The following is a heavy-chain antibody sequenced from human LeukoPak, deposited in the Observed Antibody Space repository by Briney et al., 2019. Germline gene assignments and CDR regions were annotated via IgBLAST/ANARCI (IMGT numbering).Heavy chain of an antibody. Sequence: SETLSLTCTVSDGSISRYYWNWIRQSPGKRLEWIGYIYDSGSTNYNPSLKSRVAISVDTSKNQFSLKLSSVTAADTAVYYCARGDSSGYFPYYWGQGTLVTVSS. CDR1: DGSISRYY. CDR2: IYDSGST. V-gene: IGHV4-59*01. J-gene: IGHJ4*02. D-gene: IGHD3-22*01. CDR3: ARGDSSGYFPYY.